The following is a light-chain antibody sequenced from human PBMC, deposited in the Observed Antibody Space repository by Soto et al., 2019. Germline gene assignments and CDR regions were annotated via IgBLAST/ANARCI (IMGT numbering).Light chain of an antibody. J-gene: IGKJ2*02. CDR2: DAS. CDR1: QSLRSTN. V-gene: IGKV3-20*01. Sequence: EIVLTQSPGNLSLSPGEGATLSCRASQSLRSTNFAWYQHKPGQAPRLLIYDASTRATGVPYRFSGSGSGTDFTLTISRLEPEDVAVYWCQQDDSFCSFGQGDKLET. CDR3: QQDDSFCS.